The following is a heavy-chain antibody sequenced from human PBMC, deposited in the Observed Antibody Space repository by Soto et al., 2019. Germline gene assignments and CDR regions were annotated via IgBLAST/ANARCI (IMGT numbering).Heavy chain of an antibody. CDR3: VRSGGRGLFDP. CDR1: GFTFGDSY. V-gene: IGHV3-11*06. CDR2: ISPGSRYP. Sequence: GGSMKISCAGSGFTFGDSYMSWIRQAPGKGLEWLSYISPGSRYPAYADSVKGRFTISRDNAKRSLYLQMMSLTAEDTAIYYCVRSGGRGLFDPWGQETMVTVSS. J-gene: IGHJ5*02. D-gene: IGHD2-15*01.